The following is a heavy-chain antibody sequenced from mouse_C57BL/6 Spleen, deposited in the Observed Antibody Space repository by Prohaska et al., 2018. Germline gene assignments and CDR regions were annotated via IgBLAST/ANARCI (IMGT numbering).Heavy chain of an antibody. CDR1: GYTFTDYY. J-gene: IGHJ2*01. D-gene: IGHD1-1*01. V-gene: IGHV1-76*01. Sequence: QVQLKQSGAELVRPGASVKLSCKASGYTFTDYYINWVKQRPGQGLEWIARIYPGSGNTYYNEKFKGKATLTAEKSSSTAYMQLSSLTSEDSAVYFCARDYYGTYFDYWGQGTTLTVSS. CDR3: ARDYYGTYFDY. CDR2: IYPGSGNT.